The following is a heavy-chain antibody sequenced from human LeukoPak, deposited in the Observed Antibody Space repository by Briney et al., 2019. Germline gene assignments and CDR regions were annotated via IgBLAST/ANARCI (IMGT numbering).Heavy chain of an antibody. J-gene: IGHJ4*02. Sequence: PGVTLRLSCAASGFTVSSNYMSWVRQAPGKGLEWVSVIYSGGSTYYADSVKGRFTISRDNSKNTLYLQMNSLRAEDTAVYYCARDYYDSSGYYYFDYWGQGTLVTVSS. V-gene: IGHV3-53*01. CDR1: GFTVSSNY. CDR3: ARDYYDSSGYYYFDY. D-gene: IGHD3-22*01. CDR2: IYSGGST.